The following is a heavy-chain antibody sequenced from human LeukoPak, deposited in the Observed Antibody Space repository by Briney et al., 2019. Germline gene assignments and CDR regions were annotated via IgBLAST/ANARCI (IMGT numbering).Heavy chain of an antibody. CDR1: GFTFDDYT. D-gene: IGHD3-9*01. Sequence: GGSLRLSCAASGFTFDDYTMHWVRQAPGKGLEWVSSISSSSSYIYYADSVKGRFTISRDNAKNSLYLQMNSLRAEDTAVYYCARITYYDILTGYSTAMDVWGKGTTVTVSS. V-gene: IGHV3-21*01. CDR2: ISSSSSYI. J-gene: IGHJ6*03. CDR3: ARITYYDILTGYSTAMDV.